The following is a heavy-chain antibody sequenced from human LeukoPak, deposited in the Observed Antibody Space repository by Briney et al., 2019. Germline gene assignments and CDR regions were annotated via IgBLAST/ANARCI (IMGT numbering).Heavy chain of an antibody. V-gene: IGHV3-30*09. D-gene: IGHD5-12*01. Sequence: GGSLRLSCAASGFSFSSYSIHWVRQAPRKGLEWVAVISSDGNSKNFALSVKGRFAISRDNSKNTLFLQMNNLRSEDTALYYCVSPTADYPFVYYFHSWGQGTLVTVSS. CDR2: ISSDGNSK. CDR1: GFSFSSYS. J-gene: IGHJ4*02. CDR3: VSPTADYPFVYYFHS.